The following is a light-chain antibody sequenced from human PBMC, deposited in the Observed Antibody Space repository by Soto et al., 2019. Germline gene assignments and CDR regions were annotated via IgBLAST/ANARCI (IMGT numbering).Light chain of an antibody. V-gene: IGKV1-5*01. CDR2: DAS. Sequence: IQMTQSPSTLSASVGDRVTITCRASQSIGRWLAWYQQKPGKAPKLLIYDASILASGVPSRFSGSGSGTEITLTISSLQPDDFATYYCQQYNSYRTFGQGTKVDIK. J-gene: IGKJ1*01. CDR1: QSIGRW. CDR3: QQYNSYRT.